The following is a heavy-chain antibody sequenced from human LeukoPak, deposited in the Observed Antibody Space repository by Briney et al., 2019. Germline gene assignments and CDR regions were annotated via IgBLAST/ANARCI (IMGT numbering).Heavy chain of an antibody. CDR3: ASQSRTAYYYDSSGYYPLDY. CDR1: GGSISSSSYY. Sequence: SETLSLTCTVSGGSISSSSYYWGWIRQPPGKGLEWIGSIYYSGSTYYNPSLKSRVTISVDTSKNQFSLKLSSVTAADTAVYYCASQSRTAYYYDSSGYYPLDYWGQGTLVTVSS. CDR2: IYYSGST. J-gene: IGHJ4*02. D-gene: IGHD3-22*01. V-gene: IGHV4-39*01.